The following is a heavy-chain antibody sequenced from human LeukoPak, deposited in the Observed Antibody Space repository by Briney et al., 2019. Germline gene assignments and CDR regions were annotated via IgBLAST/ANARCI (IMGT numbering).Heavy chain of an antibody. CDR3: ARTRRMRVHLRQWQLFDY. CDR2: IIPIFGTA. V-gene: IGHV1-69*13. Sequence: GASVKVSCKASGGTFSSYAISWVRQAPGQGLEWMGGIIPIFGTANYAQKFQGRVTITADESTSTAYMELSSLRSEDTAVYYCARTRRMRVHLRQWQLFDYWGQGTLVTVSS. J-gene: IGHJ4*02. CDR1: GGTFSSYA. D-gene: IGHD6-19*01.